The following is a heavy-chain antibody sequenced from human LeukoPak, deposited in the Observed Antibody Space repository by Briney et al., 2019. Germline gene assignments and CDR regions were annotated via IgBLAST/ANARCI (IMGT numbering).Heavy chain of an antibody. J-gene: IGHJ4*02. CDR3: ARADSITIFGVVTYYFDY. CDR1: GGSISSYY. D-gene: IGHD3-3*01. V-gene: IGHV4-4*07. Sequence: SETLSLTCTVSGGSISSYYWSWIRQPAGKGLEWIGRIYISGSTNYNPSLKSRVTMSVDTSKNQFSLKLSSVTAADTAVYYCARADSITIFGVVTYYFDYWGQGTLVTVSS. CDR2: IYISGST.